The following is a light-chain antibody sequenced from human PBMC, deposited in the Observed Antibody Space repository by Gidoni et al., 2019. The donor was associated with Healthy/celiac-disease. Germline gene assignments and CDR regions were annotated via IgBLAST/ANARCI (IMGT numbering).Light chain of an antibody. V-gene: IGKV1-39*01. J-gene: IGKJ1*01. CDR2: AAS. CDR3: QQSYSTLWT. CDR1: QSMSSY. Sequence: DLQMPQSPSSLSASVGDRVTITCRASQSMSSYVNWYQQKTGKAPKHLIYAASSLQSGVPSWCSGSGSGTDCTRTISSLQTEDGAIYYCQQSYSTLWTVGQGTKVEIK.